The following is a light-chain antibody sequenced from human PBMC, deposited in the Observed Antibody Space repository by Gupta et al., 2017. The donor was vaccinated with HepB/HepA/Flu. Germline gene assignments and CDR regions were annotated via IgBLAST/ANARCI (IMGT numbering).Light chain of an antibody. V-gene: IGLV1-40*01. CDR3: QSYDSSRIYV. CDR1: SSNIGAGYD. CDR2: GNS. J-gene: IGLJ1*01. Sequence: QSVLTQPPSVSGAPGQRVTISCTGSSSNIGAGYDVHWYQQLPGTAPKLLIYGNSNRPSGVPDRFSGSKSGTAASLAITGRQAEEEADYYCQSYDSSRIYVFGTGTKVTVL.